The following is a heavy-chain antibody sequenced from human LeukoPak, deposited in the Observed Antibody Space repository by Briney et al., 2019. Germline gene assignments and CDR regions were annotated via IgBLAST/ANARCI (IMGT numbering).Heavy chain of an antibody. CDR1: GFTFSSYA. Sequence: GGSLRLSCAASGFTFSSYAMHWVRQAPGKGLEWVAVISYDGSNKYYADSVKGRFTISRDNSKNTLYLQMNSLRAEDTAVYYCARAAGGSGRSDYWGQGTLVTVSS. CDR2: ISYDGSNK. J-gene: IGHJ4*02. CDR3: ARAAGGSGRSDY. V-gene: IGHV3-30-3*01. D-gene: IGHD1-26*01.